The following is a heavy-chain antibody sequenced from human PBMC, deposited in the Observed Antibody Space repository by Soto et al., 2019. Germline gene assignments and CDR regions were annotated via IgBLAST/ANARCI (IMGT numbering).Heavy chain of an antibody. CDR2: ITGSGAGS. CDR3: AKAYSTSWPNDGFDP. Sequence: EVQLLESGGGWLQPGGSLRLSCAASGLTFSSYAMNWVRQAPGKGLEWVSGITGSGAGSYYSDSVKGRCTPSRDTSKIALYLQPHRLRAADTAVYYCAKAYSTSWPNDGFDPWGPGTLVTVSS. CDR1: GLTFSSYA. D-gene: IGHD2-2*01. V-gene: IGHV3-23*01. J-gene: IGHJ5*02.